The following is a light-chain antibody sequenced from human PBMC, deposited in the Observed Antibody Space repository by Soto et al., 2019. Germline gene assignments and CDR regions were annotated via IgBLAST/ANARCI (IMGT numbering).Light chain of an antibody. CDR2: DAS. V-gene: IGKV3-11*01. J-gene: IGKJ4*01. Sequence: EIVLTQSPATLSLSPGEGATLSCRASQSVGTYLAWYQQKPGQAPRLLIYDASNRATGVPARFSGSGFGTDFTLTISSLEPEDFAVYYCQQRFSWPLSFGGGTKVEI. CDR3: QQRFSWPLS. CDR1: QSVGTY.